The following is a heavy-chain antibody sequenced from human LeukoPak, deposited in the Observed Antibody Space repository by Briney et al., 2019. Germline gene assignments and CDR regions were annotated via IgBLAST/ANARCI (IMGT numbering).Heavy chain of an antibody. CDR2: IYYTGST. J-gene: IGHJ4*02. V-gene: IGHV4-59*08. D-gene: IGHD2-15*01. CDR1: GDSISHYY. CDR3: ARGYGVVVVAATPDTYYFDY. Sequence: SETLSLTCAVSGDSISHYYWNWIRQPPGKGLEWIGYIYYTGSTIYNPSLKSRVTISIDTSKNQFSLQLSSVTAADTAVYYCARGYGVVVVAATPDTYYFDYWGQGTLVTVSS.